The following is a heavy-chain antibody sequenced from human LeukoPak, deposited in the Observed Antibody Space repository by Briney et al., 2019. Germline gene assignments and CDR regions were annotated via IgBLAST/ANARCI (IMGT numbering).Heavy chain of an antibody. Sequence: GGSLRLSCADSGFTFSNYAMHWVRQTPGKGLEWVAVISYDGSTKYYADSVKGRFIISRDNSKNTLYLQMNSLRAEDTAVYYCARGPETAGWSGYPQYFDYWGQGTLVTVSS. CDR2: ISYDGSTK. D-gene: IGHD3-3*01. J-gene: IGHJ4*02. V-gene: IGHV3-30-3*01. CDR1: GFTFSNYA. CDR3: ARGPETAGWSGYPQYFDY.